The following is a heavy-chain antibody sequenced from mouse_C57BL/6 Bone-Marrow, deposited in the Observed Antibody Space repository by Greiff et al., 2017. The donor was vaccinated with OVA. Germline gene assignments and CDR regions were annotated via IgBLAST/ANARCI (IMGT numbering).Heavy chain of an antibody. CDR3: ARPYYYGSRGWFAY. J-gene: IGHJ3*01. CDR2: INPYNGDT. D-gene: IGHD1-1*01. CDR1: GYSFTGYF. V-gene: IGHV1-20*01. Sequence: EVKVEESGPELVKPGDSVKISCKASGYSFTGYFMNWVMQSHGKSLEWIGRINPYNGDTFYNQKFKGKATLTVDKSSSTAHMELRSLTSEDSAVYYCARPYYYGSRGWFAYWGQGTLVTVSA.